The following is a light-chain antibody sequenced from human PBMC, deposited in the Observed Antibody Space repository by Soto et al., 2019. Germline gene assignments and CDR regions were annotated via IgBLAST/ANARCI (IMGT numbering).Light chain of an antibody. J-gene: IGKJ5*01. CDR3: QQFNSSPRGIT. V-gene: IGKV1-13*02. Sequence: AIQLTQSPSSLSASVGDRVTITCRASQGISSALAWYQQKPGKAPKLLIYDASSLESGVPTRFSVSGSGTDFPLTISSLQPEDCATYYCQQFNSSPRGITFGQGTRLEIK. CDR2: DAS. CDR1: QGISSA.